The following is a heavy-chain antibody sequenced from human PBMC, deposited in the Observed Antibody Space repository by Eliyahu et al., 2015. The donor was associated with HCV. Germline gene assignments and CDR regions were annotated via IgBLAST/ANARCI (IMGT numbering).Heavy chain of an antibody. V-gene: IGHV3-66*04. J-gene: IGHJ4*02. CDR3: XRQPWASGVSGG. CDR2: IYGGGDT. Sequence: SSDYMSWVRQAPGKGPEWLSSIYGGGDTFIXGSVRDRFIISXDASKXMLFLQMTSLRSEDTAVYYCXRQPWASGVSGGWGQGTLVTVSS. CDR1: SSDY. D-gene: IGHD3-3*01.